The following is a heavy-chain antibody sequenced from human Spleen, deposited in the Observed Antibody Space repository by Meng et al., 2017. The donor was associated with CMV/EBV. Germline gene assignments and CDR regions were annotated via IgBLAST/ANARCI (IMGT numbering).Heavy chain of an antibody. D-gene: IGHD5-24*01. Sequence: ASVKVSCKASGYTFTSYGISWVRQAPGQGLEWMGWISAYNGNTNYAQKLQGRVTMTTDTSTSTAYMELRSLRSDDTAVYYCARDSDGYNYVRRFDYWGQGTLVTVS. J-gene: IGHJ4*02. V-gene: IGHV1-18*01. CDR1: GYTFTSYG. CDR3: ARDSDGYNYVRRFDY. CDR2: ISAYNGNT.